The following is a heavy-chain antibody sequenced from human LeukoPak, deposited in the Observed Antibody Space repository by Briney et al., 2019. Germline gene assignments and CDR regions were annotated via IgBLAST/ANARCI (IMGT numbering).Heavy chain of an antibody. D-gene: IGHD3-22*01. CDR3: ARGYLVGSGYYPDY. Sequence: PGGSLRLSCAASGFTFSSHDMHWVRQAPGKGLEWVSAIGVAANTFYSGSVKGRFTISRENAKNSLYLLMSSLRAEDTAVYYCARGYLVGSGYYPDYWGQGTLVTVSS. V-gene: IGHV3-13*01. J-gene: IGHJ4*02. CDR2: IGVAANT. CDR1: GFTFSSHD.